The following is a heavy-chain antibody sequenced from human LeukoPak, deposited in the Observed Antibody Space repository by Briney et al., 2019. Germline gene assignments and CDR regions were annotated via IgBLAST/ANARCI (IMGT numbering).Heavy chain of an antibody. J-gene: IGHJ6*02. CDR3: ARDLEGSGSYMGYYYYYYGMDV. V-gene: IGHV1-46*01. CDR1: GYTFTNYA. Sequence: ASVKVSCKASGYTFTNYAMHWVRQAPGQRLEWMGIINPSGGSTSYAQKFQGRVTMTRDTSTSTVYMELSSLRSEDTAVYYCARDLEGSGSYMGYYYYYYGMDVWGQGTTVTVSS. D-gene: IGHD3-10*01. CDR2: INPSGGST.